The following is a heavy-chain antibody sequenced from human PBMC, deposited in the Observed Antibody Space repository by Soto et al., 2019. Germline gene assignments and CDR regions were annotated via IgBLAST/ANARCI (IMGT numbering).Heavy chain of an antibody. CDR1: GYSMSSYY. CDR2: IYYSGST. V-gene: IGHV4-59*01. Sequence: SETLSLAGAVTGYSMSSYYWSWIRQPPGKGLEWIGYIYYSGSTNYSPSLKSRVTISVDTSKNQFSLKLSSVTAADTAVYYCARWTVTTDYYYGLDVWGQGATVTVSS. J-gene: IGHJ6*02. CDR3: ARWTVTTDYYYGLDV. D-gene: IGHD4-17*01.